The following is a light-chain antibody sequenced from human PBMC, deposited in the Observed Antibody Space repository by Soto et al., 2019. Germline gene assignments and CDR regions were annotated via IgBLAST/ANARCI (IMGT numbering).Light chain of an antibody. Sequence: EVVMTQSPATLSVSPGERATLSCRASQTVHTKLAWYQQKPGQAPRLLVYDTSTRATGIPARFSGSGSGTDFPLTIGSRRFEVFEFSHFHQYIYGRGTFGKGTRVLVK. CDR3: HQYIYGRGT. CDR1: QTVHTK. V-gene: IGKV3-15*01. CDR2: DTS. J-gene: IGKJ1*01.